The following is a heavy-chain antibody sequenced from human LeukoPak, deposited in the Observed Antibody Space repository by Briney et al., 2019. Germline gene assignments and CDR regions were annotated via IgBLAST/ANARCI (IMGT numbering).Heavy chain of an antibody. D-gene: IGHD6-13*01. J-gene: IGHJ5*02. V-gene: IGHV1-18*01. CDR2: ISAYNGNA. CDR1: GYTFTSYG. CDR3: ARGASSSWYYWFDP. Sequence: ASVKVSCKASGYTFTSYGISWVRQAPGQGLEWMGWISAYNGNANYAQKLQGRVTMTTDTSTSTAYMELRSLRSDDTAVYYCARGASSSWYYWFDPWGQGTLVTVSS.